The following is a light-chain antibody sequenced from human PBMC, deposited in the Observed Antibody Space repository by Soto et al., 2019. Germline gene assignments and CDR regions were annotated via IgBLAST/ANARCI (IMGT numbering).Light chain of an antibody. CDR2: SNS. CDR3: QSYDCSLSGVV. J-gene: IGLJ2*01. V-gene: IGLV1-40*01. Sequence: QSVLTQPHSVSGAPRQRVTISCTGSSSNIGAGYDVHWYQHLPGTAPKLLIYSNSNRPSGVPDRFSGSKSGTSASLAITGLQAEDEADYYCQSYDCSLSGVVFGGGTKLTVL. CDR1: SSNIGAGYD.